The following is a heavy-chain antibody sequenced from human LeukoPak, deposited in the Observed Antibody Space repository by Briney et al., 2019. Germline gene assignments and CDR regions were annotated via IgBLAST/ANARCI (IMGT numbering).Heavy chain of an antibody. D-gene: IGHD3-22*01. CDR1: GGSFSGYY. Sequence: PSETLSLTCAVYGGSFSGYYWSWIRQPPGKGLEWIGEISHSGSTNYNPSLKSRVTISVDTSKNQFSPKLSSVTAADTAVYYCAGNYYDSSGPNIGPHYWGQGTLVTVSS. J-gene: IGHJ4*02. CDR3: AGNYYDSSGPNIGPHY. CDR2: ISHSGST. V-gene: IGHV4-34*01.